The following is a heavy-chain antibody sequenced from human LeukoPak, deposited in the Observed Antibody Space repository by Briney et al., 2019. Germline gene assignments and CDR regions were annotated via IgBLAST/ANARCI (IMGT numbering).Heavy chain of an antibody. CDR2: IIPIFGTA. J-gene: IGHJ4*02. V-gene: IGHV1-69*05. CDR1: VGTFSSYA. Sequence: SVKVSCKASVGTFSSYAISWVRQAPGQGLEWMGGIIPIFGTANYAQKFQGRVTITTDESTSTAYMELSSLRSEDTAVCYCAAGKLLWFGELLSGTFDYWGQGTLVTVSS. D-gene: IGHD3-10*01. CDR3: AAGKLLWFGELLSGTFDY.